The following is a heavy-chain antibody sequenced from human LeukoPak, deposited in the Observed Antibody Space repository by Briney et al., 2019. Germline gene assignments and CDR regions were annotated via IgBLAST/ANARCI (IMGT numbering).Heavy chain of an antibody. D-gene: IGHD3-22*01. V-gene: IGHV3-23*01. CDR2: ISDSGGST. J-gene: IGHJ4*02. Sequence: GGSLRLSCVASGFAFRNNAMSWDRQAPGKGLEWVSLISDSGGSTNYADSVKGRFTISRDNSKNTLYLQMNTLRAEDTAIYYCASSYGSSAYYPFDYWGQGTLVTVFS. CDR1: GFAFRNNA. CDR3: ASSYGSSAYYPFDY.